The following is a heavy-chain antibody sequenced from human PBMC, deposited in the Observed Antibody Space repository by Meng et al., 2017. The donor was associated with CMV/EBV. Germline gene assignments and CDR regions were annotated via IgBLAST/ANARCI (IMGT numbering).Heavy chain of an antibody. V-gene: IGHV1-69*06. J-gene: IGHJ5*02. CDR2: IIPIFGTA. D-gene: IGHD2-2*01. Sequence: SVKVSCKASGGTFSSYAISWVRQAPGQGLEWMGGIIPIFGTANYAQKFQGRVTITADKSTSTAYMELRSLRSEDTAVYYCARPYCSSTSCYTNWFDPWGQGTRVTVSS. CDR3: ARPYCSSTSCYTNWFDP. CDR1: GGTFSSYA.